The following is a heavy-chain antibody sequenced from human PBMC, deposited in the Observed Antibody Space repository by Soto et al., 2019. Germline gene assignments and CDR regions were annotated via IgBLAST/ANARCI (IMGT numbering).Heavy chain of an antibody. D-gene: IGHD6-19*01. CDR1: GYSFTSYW. Sequence: GESLKISFKGSGYSFTSYWLSWVRQMPGKGLEWMGRIDPSDSYTNYSPSFQGHVTASAGKSISTAYLQWSSLEASDTAMYYCARSSGWYFVDAFDIWGQGTMVTVSS. CDR3: ARSSGWYFVDAFDI. J-gene: IGHJ3*02. V-gene: IGHV5-10-1*01. CDR2: IDPSDSYT.